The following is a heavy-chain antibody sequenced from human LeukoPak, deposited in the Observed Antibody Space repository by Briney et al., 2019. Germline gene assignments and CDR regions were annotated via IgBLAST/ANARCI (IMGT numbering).Heavy chain of an antibody. D-gene: IGHD3-22*01. J-gene: IGHJ5*02. Sequence: GGSLRLSCAASGFTFSDYWMHWVRQAPGKGLVWVSRINSDGINTSYADSVKGRFTISRDNAKNTLNLQMNSLRAEDTAVYYCARDLGQYYDTSDNWFDPWGQGTLVTVS. V-gene: IGHV3-74*01. CDR3: ARDLGQYYDTSDNWFDP. CDR1: GFTFSDYW. CDR2: INSDGINT.